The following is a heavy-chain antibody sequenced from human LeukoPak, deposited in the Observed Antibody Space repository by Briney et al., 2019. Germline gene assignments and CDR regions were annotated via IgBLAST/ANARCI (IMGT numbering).Heavy chain of an antibody. CDR3: ASTLRFLPYRRFDY. Sequence: PSETLSLTCSVSGGSIISSNYYWGWIRQPPGKVREWIGSIYQSGSGSSYYNPSLKSRVTISGDTSKNQFFLRLSSVTAADTAVYYCASTLRFLPYRRFDYWGQGTLVTVPS. CDR2: IYQSGSGSS. D-gene: IGHD3-3*01. CDR1: GGSIISSNYY. J-gene: IGHJ4*02. V-gene: IGHV4-39*01.